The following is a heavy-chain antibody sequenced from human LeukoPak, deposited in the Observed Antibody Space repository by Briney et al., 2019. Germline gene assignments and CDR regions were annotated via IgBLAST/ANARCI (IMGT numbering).Heavy chain of an antibody. J-gene: IGHJ6*02. D-gene: IGHD3-16*01. CDR2: ISYDGSNK. V-gene: IGHV3-30*18. CDR3: AKDRIRLTTFGYYYYGMDV. Sequence: GGSLRLSCAASGLTFSSYGMHWVRQAPGKGLKWVAVISYDGSNKYYADSVKGRFTISRDNSENTLYLQMNSLRTEDAAVYFCAKDRIRLTTFGYYYYGMDVWGQGTTVTVSS. CDR1: GLTFSSYG.